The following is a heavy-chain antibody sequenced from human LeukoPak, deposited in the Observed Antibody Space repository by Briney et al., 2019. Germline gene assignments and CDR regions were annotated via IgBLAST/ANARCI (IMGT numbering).Heavy chain of an antibody. CDR2: FHNSGTS. D-gene: IGHD3-16*01. CDR3: TRGAGWLIDY. CDR1: DDSISDYY. Sequence: SETLSLTCTVSDDSISDYYRGWIRQPPGKGLEWIGYFHNSGTSTYNPSLKSRVTISADTSKNQFSLKLNSLTTADTAVYYCTRGAGWLIDYWGQGILVTVSA. J-gene: IGHJ4*02. V-gene: IGHV4-59*01.